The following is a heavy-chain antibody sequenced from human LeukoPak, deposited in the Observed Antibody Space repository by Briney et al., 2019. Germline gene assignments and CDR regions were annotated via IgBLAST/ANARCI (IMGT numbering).Heavy chain of an antibody. CDR3: ARVVAAAPGYYYMDV. J-gene: IGHJ6*03. Sequence: GGSLRLSCAASGFTFSSYAMSWVRQAPGKGLEWVSAISGSGGSTYYADSVKGRFTISRDNSKNTLYLQMNSLRAEDTAVYYCARVVAAAPGYYYMDVWGKGTTVTVSS. CDR2: ISGSGGST. CDR1: GFTFSSYA. V-gene: IGHV3-23*01. D-gene: IGHD2-15*01.